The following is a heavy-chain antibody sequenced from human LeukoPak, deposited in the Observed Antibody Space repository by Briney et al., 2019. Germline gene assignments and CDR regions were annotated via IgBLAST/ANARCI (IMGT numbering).Heavy chain of an antibody. CDR3: ARVVFGHTQYTDY. J-gene: IGHJ4*02. CDR2: IYYSGST. V-gene: IGHV4-31*03. CDR1: GGSISSGGYY. D-gene: IGHD3-16*01. Sequence: SQTLSLTCTVSGGSISSGGYYWSWIRQHPGKGLEWIGYIYYSGSTYYNPSLKSRVTISVDTSKNQFSLKLSSVTAADTAVYYCARVVFGHTQYTDYWAQGTLVTVSS.